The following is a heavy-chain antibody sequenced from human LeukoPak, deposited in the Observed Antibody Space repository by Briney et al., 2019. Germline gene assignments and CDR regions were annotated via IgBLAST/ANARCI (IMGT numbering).Heavy chain of an antibody. D-gene: IGHD3-22*01. CDR2: IYYSGST. CDR3: ARHGYYDSSGYYGFDY. V-gene: IGHV4-39*01. J-gene: IGHJ4*02. Sequence: SETLSLTCTVSGGSISSSSYYWGWIRQPPGKGLEWIGSIYYSGSTNYNPSLKSRVTVSVDTSKNQFSLKLSSVTAADTAVYYCARHGYYDSSGYYGFDYWGQGTLVTVSS. CDR1: GGSISSSSYY.